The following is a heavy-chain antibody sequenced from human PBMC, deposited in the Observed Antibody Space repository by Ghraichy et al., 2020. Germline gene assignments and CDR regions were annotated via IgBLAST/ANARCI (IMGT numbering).Heavy chain of an antibody. CDR3: ARDMSNCSSTSCYGDWFDP. Sequence: TRSLTCTVSGGSISSYYWSWIRQPPGKGLEWIGYIYYSGSTNYNPSLKSRVTISVDTSKNQFSLKLSSVTAADTAVYYCARDMSNCSSTSCYGDWFDPWGQGTLVTVSS. D-gene: IGHD2-2*01. J-gene: IGHJ5*02. CDR1: GGSISSYY. CDR2: IYYSGST. V-gene: IGHV4-59*01.